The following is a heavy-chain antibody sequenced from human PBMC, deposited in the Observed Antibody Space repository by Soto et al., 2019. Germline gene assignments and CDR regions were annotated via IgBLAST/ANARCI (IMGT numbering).Heavy chain of an antibody. Sequence: RLSFAAFVFTFSEYGMHWVRQAPGKGLEWVAVISHDGTGKYHADSVKGRFTISRDNSKNTLYLQMNSLRAEDTAVYYCYSSRSHGGYWGQGTMVTVSS. J-gene: IGHJ4*02. CDR1: VFTFSEYG. CDR2: ISHDGTGK. CDR3: YSSRSHGGY. D-gene: IGHD3-22*01. V-gene: IGHV3-30*03.